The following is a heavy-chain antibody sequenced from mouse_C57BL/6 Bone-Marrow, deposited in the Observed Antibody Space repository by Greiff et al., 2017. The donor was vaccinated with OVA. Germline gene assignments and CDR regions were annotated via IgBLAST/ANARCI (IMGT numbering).Heavy chain of an antibody. J-gene: IGHJ4*01. D-gene: IGHD2-5*01. V-gene: IGHV1-15*01. Sequence: QVQLQQSGAELVRPGASVTLSCKASGYTFTDYEMHWVKQTPVHGLEWIGAIDPETGGTAYNQKFKGKAILTADKSSSTAYMELRSLTSEDSAVYYCTRGYSNYYAMDHWGQGTSVTVSS. CDR3: TRGYSNYYAMDH. CDR2: IDPETGGT. CDR1: GYTFTDYE.